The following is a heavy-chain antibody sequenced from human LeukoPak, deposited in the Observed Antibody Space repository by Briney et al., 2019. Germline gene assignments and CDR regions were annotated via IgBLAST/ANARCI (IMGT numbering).Heavy chain of an antibody. CDR3: ARGGIAARFGDY. CDR1: GYTFTGYC. CDR2: INPNSGGT. D-gene: IGHD6-6*01. J-gene: IGHJ4*02. V-gene: IGHV1-2*02. Sequence: ASVKVSCKASGYTFTGYCLHWVRQAPGQGLEWMGWINPNSGGTNYAQKFRGRVTMTRDTSISTAYMELSRLRSDDTAVFYCARGGIAARFGDYWGQGTLVTDSS.